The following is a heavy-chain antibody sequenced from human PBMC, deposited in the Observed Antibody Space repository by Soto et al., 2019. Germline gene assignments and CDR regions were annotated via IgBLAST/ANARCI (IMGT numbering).Heavy chain of an antibody. D-gene: IGHD3-16*01. CDR2: IYWDDDK. Sequence: QITLKESGPTLVKPTQTLTLTCTFSGFSLSTSGVGVGWIRQPPGKALEWLALIYWDDDKRYSPSLKSRLTITKDPSKNQVVLTMTNMDPVDTATYYCAHCRGLRLGEFWYFDYWGQGTLVTVSS. J-gene: IGHJ4*02. CDR1: GFSLSTSGVG. CDR3: AHCRGLRLGEFWYFDY. V-gene: IGHV2-5*02.